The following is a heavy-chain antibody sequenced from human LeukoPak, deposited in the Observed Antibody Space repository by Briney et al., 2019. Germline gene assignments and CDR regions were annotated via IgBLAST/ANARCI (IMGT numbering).Heavy chain of an antibody. CDR1: GYTFTSYD. Sequence: ASVKVSCKASGYTFTSYDINWVRQATGQGLEWVGWMNPNSGNTGYAQKFQGRVTITRNTSISTAYMELSRLRSDDTAVYYCARDPGYYGSGSYSHNWFDPWGQGTLVTVSS. D-gene: IGHD3-10*01. J-gene: IGHJ5*02. CDR2: MNPNSGNT. V-gene: IGHV1-8*03. CDR3: ARDPGYYGSGSYSHNWFDP.